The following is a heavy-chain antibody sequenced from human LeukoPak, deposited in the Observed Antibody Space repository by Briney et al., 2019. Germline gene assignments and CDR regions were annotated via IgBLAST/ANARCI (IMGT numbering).Heavy chain of an antibody. CDR1: GFTFSSYW. Sequence: GGSLRLSCVGSGFTFSSYWMSWVRQAPGKGLEWVSVIFSSGNTNYADSVKGRFTISRDDSKNTLFLQMDSLRAEDTAVYYCARSIAVAGIGCFDIWGQGTTVTVSS. CDR2: IFSSGNT. D-gene: IGHD6-19*01. CDR3: ARSIAVAGIGCFDI. V-gene: IGHV3-53*01. J-gene: IGHJ3*02.